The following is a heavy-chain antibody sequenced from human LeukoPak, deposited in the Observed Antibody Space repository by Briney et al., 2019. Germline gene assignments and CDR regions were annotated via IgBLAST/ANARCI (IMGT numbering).Heavy chain of an antibody. Sequence: SETLSLTCTVSGGSISSYYWSWIRQPPGKGLEWIGYIYYSGNTNYNPFLKSRVTISVDTSKNQFSLKLNSVTAADTAVYYCARHSCASSTSCSAYFQHWGQGTLVTVSS. CDR3: ARHSCASSTSCSAYFQH. D-gene: IGHD2-2*01. CDR2: IYYSGNT. J-gene: IGHJ1*01. CDR1: GGSISSYY. V-gene: IGHV4-59*08.